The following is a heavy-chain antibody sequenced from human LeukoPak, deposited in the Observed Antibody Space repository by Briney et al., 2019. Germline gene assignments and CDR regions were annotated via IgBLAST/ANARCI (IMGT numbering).Heavy chain of an antibody. CDR3: AKSSGWETYYFDY. CDR1: GFTFSDYY. Sequence: GGSLRLSCAASGFTFSDYYMTWIRQAPGKGLEWVSYISSSGSTYYADSVKGRFTISRDNSKSTLYLQMNSLRAEDTAVYYCAKSSGWETYYFDYWGQGTLVTVSS. J-gene: IGHJ4*02. CDR2: ISSSGST. V-gene: IGHV3-11*01. D-gene: IGHD6-25*01.